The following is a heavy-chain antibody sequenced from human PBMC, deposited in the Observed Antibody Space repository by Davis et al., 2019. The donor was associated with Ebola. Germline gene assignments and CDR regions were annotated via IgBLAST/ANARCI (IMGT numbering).Heavy chain of an antibody. CDR1: GVTFSSDW. J-gene: IGHJ4*02. Sequence: GGSLRLSCEASGVTFSSDWMSWVGQAPGKGVEWVTLISWDGRSTAYADSVRDRCSISRDNSRNFLYLQMNGLRAEDTALYYCTAYDSTFRNYWGQGTLVTVSS. CDR3: TAYDSTFRNY. D-gene: IGHD3-22*01. CDR2: ISWDGRST. V-gene: IGHV3-43D*03.